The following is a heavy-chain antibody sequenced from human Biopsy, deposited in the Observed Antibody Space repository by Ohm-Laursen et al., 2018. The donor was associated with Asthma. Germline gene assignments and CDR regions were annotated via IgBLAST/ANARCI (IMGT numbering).Heavy chain of an antibody. CDR2: IIPISLTP. V-gene: IGHV1-69*13. CDR3: ARDPSYFDPSVEGWHL. J-gene: IGHJ3*01. D-gene: IGHD3-22*01. CDR1: RDIFSSYG. Sequence: VKISCKGSRDIFSSYGFSWVRQAPGQGLEWMGGIIPISLTPSYARRFRGRVTISADEYTRTAYMELSSLRSEDTAVYYCARDPSYFDPSVEGWHLWGQGTMVTVSS.